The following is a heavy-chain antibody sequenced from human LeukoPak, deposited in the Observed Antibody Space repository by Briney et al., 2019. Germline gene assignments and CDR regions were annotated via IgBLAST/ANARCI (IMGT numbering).Heavy chain of an antibody. D-gene: IGHD5-24*01. J-gene: IGHJ4*02. CDR2: INHSGST. CDR1: GFTFSSYE. Sequence: SGGSLRLSCAASGFTFSSYEMNWVRQAPGKGLEWIGEINHSGSTNYNPSLKSRVTISVDTSKNQFSLKLSSVTAADTAVYYCARASRDGYNHLTIDYWGQGTLVTVSS. V-gene: IGHV4-34*01. CDR3: ARASRDGYNHLTIDY.